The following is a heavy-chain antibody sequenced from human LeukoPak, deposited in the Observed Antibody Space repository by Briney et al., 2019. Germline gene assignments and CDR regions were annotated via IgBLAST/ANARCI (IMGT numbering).Heavy chain of an antibody. D-gene: IGHD3-22*01. CDR3: AKDRYYYDSSGYYEGQPLDI. J-gene: IGHJ3*02. CDR2: IRYEGSNK. CDR1: GFTFSSYG. V-gene: IGHV3-30*02. Sequence: GGSLRLSCAASGFTFSSYGMHWVRQAPGKGLERVASIRYEGSNKYYADSVKGRFTISRDNSKNTLYLQMNSLRAEDTAVYYCAKDRYYYDSSGYYEGQPLDIWGQGTMVTVSS.